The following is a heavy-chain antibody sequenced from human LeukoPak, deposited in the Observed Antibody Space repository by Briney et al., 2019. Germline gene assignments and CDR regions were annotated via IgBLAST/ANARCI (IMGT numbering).Heavy chain of an antibody. V-gene: IGHV3-74*01. CDR3: ARDLHV. J-gene: IGHJ6*04. CDR1: GFTFSSYA. D-gene: IGHD5/OR15-5a*01. Sequence: GGSLRLSCAASGFTFSSYAMHWVRQAPGKGLMWVSRINSDGSNTNYADYVKGRFTVSRDNAKNTLYLQMQSLTAEDTAVYYCARDLHVWGKGTTVTISS. CDR2: INSDGSNT.